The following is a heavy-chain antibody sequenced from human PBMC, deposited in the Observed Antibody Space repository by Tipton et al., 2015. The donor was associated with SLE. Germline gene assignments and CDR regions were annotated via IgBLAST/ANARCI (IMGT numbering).Heavy chain of an antibody. CDR3: AKWVSSQEDYFDD. V-gene: IGHV3-30*02. Sequence: SLRLSCAASGFTFSSYWMHWVRQAPGKGQEWVAFIDYDGTTKYSAESVKGRFTISRDISKNTLYLQMNSLRPEDTAVYYCAKWVSSQEDYFDDWGQGTLVTVPS. CDR2: IDYDGTTK. D-gene: IGHD5/OR15-5a*01. CDR1: GFTFSSYW. J-gene: IGHJ4*02.